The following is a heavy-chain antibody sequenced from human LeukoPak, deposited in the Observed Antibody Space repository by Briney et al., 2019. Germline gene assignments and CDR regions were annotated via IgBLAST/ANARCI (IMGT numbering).Heavy chain of an antibody. V-gene: IGHV3-9*03. CDR3: AKDRGATVTRSAFDI. Sequence: GGSLRLSCAASGFSISSSAMNWVRQAPGKGLEWVSGISWNSDIIGYADSVKGRFTISRDNAKNSLYLQMNTLRAEDMALYYCAKDRGATVTRSAFDIWGQGTMVTVSS. J-gene: IGHJ3*02. CDR2: ISWNSDII. D-gene: IGHD4-17*01. CDR1: GFSISSSA.